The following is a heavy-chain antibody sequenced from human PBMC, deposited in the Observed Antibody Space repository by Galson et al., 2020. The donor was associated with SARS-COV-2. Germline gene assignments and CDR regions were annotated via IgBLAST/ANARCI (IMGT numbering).Heavy chain of an antibody. CDR1: GGSISSYY. CDR2: IYTSGST. V-gene: IGHV4-4*07. J-gene: IGHJ6*02. Sequence: ETSETLSLTCTVSGGSISSYYWSWIRQPAGKGLEWIGRIYTSGSTNYNPSLKSRVTMSVDTSKNQFSLKLSSVTAADTAVYYCARDGGTYYDFWSGYNYGMDVWGQGTTVTVSS. CDR3: ARDGGTYYDFWSGYNYGMDV. D-gene: IGHD3-3*01.